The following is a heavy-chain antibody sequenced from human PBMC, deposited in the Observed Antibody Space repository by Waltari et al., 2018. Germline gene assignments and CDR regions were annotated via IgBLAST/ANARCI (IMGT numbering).Heavy chain of an antibody. CDR2: IYHSGST. Sequence: VQLVESGGGLVQPGGSLRLSCAASGFTFSSYAMSWVRQPPGKGREWIGEIYHSGSTNYNPSLKSRVTISVDKSKNQFSLKLSSVTAADTAVYYCAGGGVFEDYWGQGTLVTVSS. V-gene: IGHV4-4*02. D-gene: IGHD3-16*02. CDR1: GFTFSSYAM. CDR3: AGGGVFEDY. J-gene: IGHJ4*02.